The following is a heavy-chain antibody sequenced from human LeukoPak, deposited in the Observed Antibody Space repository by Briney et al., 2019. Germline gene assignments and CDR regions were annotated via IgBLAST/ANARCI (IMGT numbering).Heavy chain of an antibody. CDR2: IYYSGST. J-gene: IGHJ4*02. D-gene: IGHD1-26*01. CDR1: GYSISSGYH. CDR3: ARVGYSGSYYYCDY. Sequence: PSETLSLTCTVSGYSISSGYHWGWIRQPPGKGLEWIGNIYYSGSTYYNSSLKSRVTIPVNTSKNQFSLKLSSVTAADTAVYYCARVGYSGSYYYCDYWGQGTLVTVSS. V-gene: IGHV4-38-2*02.